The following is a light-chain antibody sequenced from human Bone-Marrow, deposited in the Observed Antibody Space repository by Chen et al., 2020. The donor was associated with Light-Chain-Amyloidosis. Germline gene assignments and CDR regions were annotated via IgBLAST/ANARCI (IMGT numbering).Light chain of an antibody. CDR2: TNS. CDR1: RANFGAGLT. Sequence: QSLLTQPPSVSGAPGQRVTISCTGNRANFGAGLTVHWYQQLPGKAPKLLISTNSDRPSGVPDRFSGSKSGASASLAITGLQADDEGDYYCQSYDGNLKIYVFGTGTKLTVL. V-gene: IGLV1-40*01. J-gene: IGLJ1*01. CDR3: QSYDGNLKIYV.